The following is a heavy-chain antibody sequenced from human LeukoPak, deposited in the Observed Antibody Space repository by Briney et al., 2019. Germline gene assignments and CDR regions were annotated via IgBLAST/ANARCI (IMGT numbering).Heavy chain of an antibody. Sequence: PGGSLRLSCAASGFTFSSYSMNWVRQAPGKGLEWVSSISSSSSYIYYADSVEGRFTISRDNAKNSLYLQMNSLRAEDTAVYYCARDNPKVSGYSDYWGQGTLVTVSS. J-gene: IGHJ4*02. D-gene: IGHD1-14*01. CDR1: GFTFSSYS. CDR2: ISSSSSYI. V-gene: IGHV3-21*01. CDR3: ARDNPKVSGYSDY.